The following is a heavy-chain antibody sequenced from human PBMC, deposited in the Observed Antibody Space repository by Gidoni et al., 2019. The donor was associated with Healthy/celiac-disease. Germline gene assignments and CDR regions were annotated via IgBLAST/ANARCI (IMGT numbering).Heavy chain of an antibody. V-gene: IGHV1-18*01. CDR2: ISAYNGNT. Sequence: QVQLVQSGAEVKKPGASVKVSCKASGYTFTSYGISWVRQAPGQGLEWMGWISAYNGNTNYAQKLQGRVTMTTDTSTSTAYMELRSLRSDDTAVYYCAREGSVLYYDFWSGELFDPWGQGTLVTVSS. J-gene: IGHJ5*02. CDR3: AREGSVLYYDFWSGELFDP. D-gene: IGHD3-3*01. CDR1: GYTFTSYG.